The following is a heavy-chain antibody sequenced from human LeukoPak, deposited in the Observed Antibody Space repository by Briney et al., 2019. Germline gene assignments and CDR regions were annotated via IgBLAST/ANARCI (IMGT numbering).Heavy chain of an antibody. D-gene: IGHD3-10*01. V-gene: IGHV1-69*04. Sequence: SVKVSCKASGGTFSSYAISWVRQAPGQGLEWMGRIIPILGIANYAQKFQGRVTITADKSTSTAYMELSSLRSEDTAVYYCATYGSGSGTFFDSWGQGTLVTVSS. J-gene: IGHJ5*01. CDR1: GGTFSSYA. CDR3: ATYGSGSGTFFDS. CDR2: IIPILGIA.